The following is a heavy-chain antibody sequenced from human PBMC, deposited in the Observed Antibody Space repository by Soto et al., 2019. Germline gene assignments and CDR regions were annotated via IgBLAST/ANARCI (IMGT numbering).Heavy chain of an antibody. CDR2: IYYSGST. CDR1: GGSISSSSYY. Sequence: SETLSLTCTVSGGSISSSSYYWGWIRHPPGKGLEWIGSIYYSGSTYYNPSLKSRVTISVDTSKNQFSLKLSSVTAADTAVYYCASQDEATGNIRFDYWGQGPRVTVSS. CDR3: ASQDEATGNIRFDY. V-gene: IGHV4-39*01. D-gene: IGHD1-26*01. J-gene: IGHJ4*02.